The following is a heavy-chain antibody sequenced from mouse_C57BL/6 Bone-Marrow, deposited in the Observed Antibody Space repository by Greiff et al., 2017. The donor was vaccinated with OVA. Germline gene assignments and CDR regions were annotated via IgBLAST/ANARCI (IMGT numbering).Heavy chain of an antibody. CDR2: IRNKANGYTT. CDR3: ARYTGGGFAY. V-gene: IGHV7-3*01. Sequence: EVHLVASGGGLVQPGGSLSLSCAASGFTFTDYYMRWVRQPPGKALEWLGFIRNKANGYTTEYSASVKGRFTISRDNSQSILYLQMNALRAEDRATYDCARYTGGGFAYWGQGTLVTVAA. J-gene: IGHJ3*01. D-gene: IGHD3-1*01. CDR1: GFTFTDYY.